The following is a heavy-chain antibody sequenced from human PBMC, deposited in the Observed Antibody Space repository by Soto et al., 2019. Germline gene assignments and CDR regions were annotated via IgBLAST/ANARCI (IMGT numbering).Heavy chain of an antibody. J-gene: IGHJ4*02. V-gene: IGHV3-30-3*01. CDR3: ARPFLEWLYIFDY. D-gene: IGHD3-3*01. CDR1: GFTFSSYA. Sequence: GGSLRLSCAASGFTFSSYAMHWVRQAPGKGLEWVAVISYDGSNKYYADSVKGRFTISRDNSKNTLYPQMNSLRAEDTAVYYCARPFLEWLYIFDYWGQGTLVTVSS. CDR2: ISYDGSNK.